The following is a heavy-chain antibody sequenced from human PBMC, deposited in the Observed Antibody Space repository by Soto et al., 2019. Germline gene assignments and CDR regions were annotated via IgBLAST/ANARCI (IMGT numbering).Heavy chain of an antibody. Sequence: QVQLQESGPGLVKPSQTLSLTCTVSGGSISTGGYYWSWIRQHPGKGLYWIGYIYDSGSTYYNPSLKSRVTMSLDTSENQFALRLSSVTAADTAVYYCARVRKLVAATQVTPWYFDLWGRGTLVTVSS. V-gene: IGHV4-31*03. J-gene: IGHJ2*01. CDR3: ARVRKLVAATQVTPWYFDL. CDR1: GGSISTGGYY. D-gene: IGHD2-15*01. CDR2: IYDSGST.